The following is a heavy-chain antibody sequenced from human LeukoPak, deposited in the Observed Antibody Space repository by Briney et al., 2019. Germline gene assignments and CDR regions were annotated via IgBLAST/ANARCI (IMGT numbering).Heavy chain of an antibody. CDR1: GFIFGDYS. D-gene: IGHD7-27*01. J-gene: IGHJ4*02. V-gene: IGHV3-43*01. Sequence: GGSLRLSCAASGFIFGDYSMHWVRQSPGKGLEWVSFIHWDGGSAYYADSVKGRFTISRDNSKNSLYLQMNILRSEVTAFYYCVRDNSGSYTGALSNWGQGTLVTVSS. CDR3: VRDNSGSYTGALSN. CDR2: IHWDGGSA.